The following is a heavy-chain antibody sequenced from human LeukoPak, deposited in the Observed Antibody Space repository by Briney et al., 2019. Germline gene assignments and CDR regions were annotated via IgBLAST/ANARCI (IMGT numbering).Heavy chain of an antibody. D-gene: IGHD3-22*01. CDR3: ARGYGNYDSSGSTDWYFDL. Sequence: SETLSLTCTVSGGSISSYYWSWIRQPPGKGLEWIGYIYYSGSTNYNPSLKSRVTISVDTSKNQFSLKLSSVTAADTAVYYCARGYGNYDSSGSTDWYFDLWGRGTLVTVSS. J-gene: IGHJ2*01. CDR1: GGSISSYY. V-gene: IGHV4-59*01. CDR2: IYYSGST.